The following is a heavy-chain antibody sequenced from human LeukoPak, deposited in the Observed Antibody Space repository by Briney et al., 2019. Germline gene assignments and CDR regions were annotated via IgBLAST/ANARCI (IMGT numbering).Heavy chain of an antibody. CDR3: ARRRKYSSGWYSF. CDR2: INHSGST. V-gene: IGHV4-34*01. J-gene: IGHJ4*02. D-gene: IGHD6-19*01. CDR1: GGSFSGYY. Sequence: SETLSLTCAVYGGSFSGYYGSWIRQPPGKGLEWIGEINHSGSTNYNPSLKSRVTISVDTSKNQFSLKLSSVTAADTAVYYCARRRKYSSGWYSFWGQGTLVTVSS.